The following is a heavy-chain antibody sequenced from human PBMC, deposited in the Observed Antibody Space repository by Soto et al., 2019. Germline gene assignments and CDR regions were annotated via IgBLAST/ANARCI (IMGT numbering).Heavy chain of an antibody. D-gene: IGHD6-19*01. V-gene: IGHV1-2*02. CDR2: INPNSGGT. CDR1: GYTFTGYY. Sequence: ASVKVSCKASGYTFTGYYMHWVRQAPGQGLEWMGWINPNSGGTNYAQKFQGRVTMTRDTSISTAYMELSRLRSDDTAVYYCARNWFSVAGRYHFDYWGQGALVTVSS. J-gene: IGHJ4*02. CDR3: ARNWFSVAGRYHFDY.